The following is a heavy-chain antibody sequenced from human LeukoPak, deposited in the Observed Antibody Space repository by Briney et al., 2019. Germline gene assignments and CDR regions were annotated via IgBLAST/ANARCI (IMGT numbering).Heavy chain of an antibody. CDR3: AKDPGRLTTGGWFDP. D-gene: IGHD4-17*01. CDR2: ISYDGSNK. V-gene: IGHV3-30*18. CDR1: GFTFSSYG. Sequence: GGSLRLSCAASGFTFSSYGMHWVRQAPGKGLEWVAVISYDGSNKYYADSVKGRFIISRDNSKNTLYLQMNSLRAEDTAVYYCAKDPGRLTTGGWFDPWGQGTLVTVSS. J-gene: IGHJ5*02.